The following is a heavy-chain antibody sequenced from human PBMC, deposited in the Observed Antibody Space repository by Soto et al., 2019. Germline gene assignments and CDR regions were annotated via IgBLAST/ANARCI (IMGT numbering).Heavy chain of an antibody. CDR1: GFTFSSYG. V-gene: IGHV3-30*18. D-gene: IGHD1-26*01. CDR3: AKAGISPDYSGSYSDYYGMDV. J-gene: IGHJ6*02. Sequence: QVQLVESGGGVVQPGRSLRLSCAASGFTFSSYGMHWVRQAPGKGLEWVAVISYDGSNKYYADSVKGRFTISRDNSKNTLYLQMNSLRAEDTAVYYCAKAGISPDYSGSYSDYYGMDVWGQGTTVTVSS. CDR2: ISYDGSNK.